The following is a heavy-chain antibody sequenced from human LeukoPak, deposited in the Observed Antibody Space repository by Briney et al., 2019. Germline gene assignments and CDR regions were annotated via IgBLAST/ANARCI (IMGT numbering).Heavy chain of an antibody. J-gene: IGHJ4*02. Sequence: TGGSLRLSCVASGFTFSSYAMNWVRQAPGKGLEWVSGISGSGADTYYADSVKGRFTISRDNSKNTLYLQMNSLRAEDTAVYYCAKEPRSVSGWYSPPPFWGQGTLVTVSS. CDR2: ISGSGADT. CDR1: GFTFSSYA. CDR3: AKEPRSVSGWYSPPPF. D-gene: IGHD6-19*01. V-gene: IGHV3-23*01.